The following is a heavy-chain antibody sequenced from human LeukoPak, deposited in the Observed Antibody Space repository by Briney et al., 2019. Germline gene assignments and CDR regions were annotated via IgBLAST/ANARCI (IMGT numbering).Heavy chain of an antibody. V-gene: IGHV4-39*01. CDR1: GGSISSSSYY. Sequence: SETLSLTCTVSGGSISSSSYYWGWIRKPPGKGLEWIGSIYYSGSTYYNPSLKSRVTISVDTSKNQFSLKLSSVTAADTAVYYCARQGSSGLWHYYYMDVWGKGTTVTVSS. CDR3: ARQGSSGLWHYYYMDV. CDR2: IYYSGST. D-gene: IGHD6-19*01. J-gene: IGHJ6*03.